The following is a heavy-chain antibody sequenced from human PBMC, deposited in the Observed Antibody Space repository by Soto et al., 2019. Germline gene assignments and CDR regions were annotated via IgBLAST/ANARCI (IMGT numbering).Heavy chain of an antibody. Sequence: QVQLVQSGAEVKKPGSSVKVSCKASGGTFSSYAISWVRQAPGQGLEWMGGIIPIFGTANYAQKFQGRVTITADESTSTAYMELSSLRSEDTAVYYCARDRGTVTNKVGQDYGMDVWGQGTTVTVSS. V-gene: IGHV1-69*01. D-gene: IGHD4-17*01. CDR1: GGTFSSYA. CDR3: ARDRGTVTNKVGQDYGMDV. J-gene: IGHJ6*02. CDR2: IIPIFGTA.